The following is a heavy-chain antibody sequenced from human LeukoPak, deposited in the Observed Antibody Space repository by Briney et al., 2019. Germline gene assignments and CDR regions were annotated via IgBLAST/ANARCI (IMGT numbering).Heavy chain of an antibody. Sequence: GGSLRLTCVASGFTFSSYWMHWVRQAPGKGLMWVSRMNSDGTFTNYADSVKGRFTISRDNAKNTLYLQMNSLRAEDTAVYFCALVRGVIPKTNDAFDMWGQGTMVIVSS. CDR2: MNSDGTFT. V-gene: IGHV3-74*01. J-gene: IGHJ3*02. CDR3: ALVRGVIPKTNDAFDM. CDR1: GFTFSSYW. D-gene: IGHD3-10*01.